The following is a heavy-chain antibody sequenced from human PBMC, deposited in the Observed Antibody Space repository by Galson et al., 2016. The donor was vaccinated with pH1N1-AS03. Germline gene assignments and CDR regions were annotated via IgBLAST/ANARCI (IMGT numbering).Heavy chain of an antibody. CDR2: IESKRDGGAT. CDR3: TTMSQAAAPN. V-gene: IGHV3-15*04. J-gene: IGHJ4*02. Sequence: SLRLSCAASGFTFTNAWMSWVRQAPGKGLEWVGRIESKRDGGATEYAGPVKGRFTISRDDSQNTLYLQMSSLKIEDTAMYYCTTMSQAAAPNWGQGTLVTVSS. D-gene: IGHD6-13*01. CDR1: GFTFTNAW.